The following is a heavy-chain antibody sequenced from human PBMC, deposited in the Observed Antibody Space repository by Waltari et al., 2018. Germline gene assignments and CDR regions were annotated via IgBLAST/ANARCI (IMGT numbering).Heavy chain of an antibody. CDR1: GFSFSDYA. J-gene: IGHJ4*02. CDR2: SSSSSVVR. Sequence: EVQLLESGGGLVQSGGSLRLSCEVSGFSFSDYAMIWVRQAPGRGLQWVSVSSSSSVVRTYADSVKGRFTVSRDNSKNTLYLQMNNLRAEDTAVYFCAKDGKSTGYYYFFDHWGQGTLVTVSS. V-gene: IGHV3-23*01. CDR3: AKDGKSTGYYYFFDH. D-gene: IGHD3-22*01.